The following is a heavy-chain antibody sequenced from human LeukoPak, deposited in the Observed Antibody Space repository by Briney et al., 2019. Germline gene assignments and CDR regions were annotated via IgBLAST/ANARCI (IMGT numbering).Heavy chain of an antibody. J-gene: IGHJ4*02. CDR3: ARVSGYEFDY. CDR1: GYTFTNYD. Sequence: ASVKVSCKASGYTFTNYDINWVRQATGQGLEWMGWMNPNNGNTGYAQKFQGRLTMTNNTSISTAYMELSSLRSEDTAVYYCARVSGYEFDYWGQGTLVTVSS. V-gene: IGHV1-8*01. CDR2: MNPNNGNT. D-gene: IGHD5-12*01.